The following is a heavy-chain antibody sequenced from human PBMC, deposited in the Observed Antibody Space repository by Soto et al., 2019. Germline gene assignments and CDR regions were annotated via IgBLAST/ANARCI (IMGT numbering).Heavy chain of an antibody. V-gene: IGHV1-18*01. CDR3: ARDLPFYCSSTRCPTSAFDI. D-gene: IGHD2-2*01. Sequence: GASVKVSCKASGYTFTSYGISWVRQAPGQGLEWMGWISAYNGNTNYAQKLQGRVTMTTDTSTSTAYMELRSLRSDDTAVYYCARDLPFYCSSTRCPTSAFDIWGQGTMVTVSS. CDR1: GYTFTSYG. J-gene: IGHJ3*02. CDR2: ISAYNGNT.